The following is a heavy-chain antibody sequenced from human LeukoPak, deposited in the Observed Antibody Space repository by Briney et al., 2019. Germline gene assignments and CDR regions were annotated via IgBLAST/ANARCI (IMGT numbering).Heavy chain of an antibody. CDR2: IYYSGNT. Sequence: SETLSLTCTVSGGSISSSYWSWIRQPPGKGLEWIGYIYYSGNTNYNPSLKSRVTISVDTSKNQFSLKLSSVTAADAAVYYCARVRWGIYYYMDVWGKGTTVTISS. D-gene: IGHD2-8*02. CDR3: ARVRWGIYYYMDV. V-gene: IGHV4-59*01. CDR1: GGSISSSY. J-gene: IGHJ6*03.